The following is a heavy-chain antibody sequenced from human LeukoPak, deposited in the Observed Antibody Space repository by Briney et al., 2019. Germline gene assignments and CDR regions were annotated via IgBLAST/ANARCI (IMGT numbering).Heavy chain of an antibody. J-gene: IGHJ4*02. CDR1: GFTFSASA. CDR2: VRTKTNNYAT. CDR3: ASYDNAGNYYHNY. D-gene: IGHD3-22*01. V-gene: IGHV3-73*01. Sequence: GGSLKLSCAGSGFTFSASAMHWVRQASGKGLEWVGRVRTKTNNYATTYATSVKGRFTIFRDDSKNTAYLQMNSLGTGDTAVYYCASYDNAGNYYHNYWGQGTLVTVSS.